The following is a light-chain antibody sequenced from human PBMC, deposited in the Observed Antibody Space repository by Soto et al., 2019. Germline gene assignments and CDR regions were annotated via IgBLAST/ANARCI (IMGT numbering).Light chain of an antibody. CDR1: QGISSY. CDR2: RAS. CDR3: QQFNSYPLT. V-gene: IGKV1-9*01. J-gene: IGKJ4*01. Sequence: DIQLTQSPSFLSASVGDRVTITCRASQGISSYLAWYQQKPGKAPKLLIYRASTLQSGVPSRFSGSVSATEFTLTISSLQPEDFATYFCQQFNSYPLTFGGGTKVEIK.